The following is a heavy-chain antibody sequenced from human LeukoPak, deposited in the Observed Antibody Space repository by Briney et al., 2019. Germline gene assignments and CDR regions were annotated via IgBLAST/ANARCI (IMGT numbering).Heavy chain of an antibody. D-gene: IGHD3-22*01. CDR1: GFTFSSYW. J-gene: IGHJ4*02. CDR2: INSDGSST. CDR3: ARVPFDYYDSSGPFDY. Sequence: GGSLRLSCAASGFTFSSYWMHWVRQAPGKGLVWVSRINSDGSSTSYADSVKGRFTISRDNAKNTLYLQMNSLRAEDTAVYYCARVPFDYYDSSGPFDYCGQGTLVTVSS. V-gene: IGHV3-74*01.